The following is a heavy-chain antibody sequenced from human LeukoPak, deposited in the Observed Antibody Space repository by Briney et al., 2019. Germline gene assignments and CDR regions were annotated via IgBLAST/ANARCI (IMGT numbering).Heavy chain of an antibody. CDR1: GLTFRGFA. J-gene: IGHJ4*02. CDR2: IRGSGTST. Sequence: GGSLSLSCAAFGLTFRGFAMGWVGKAPGRGLEWVSEIRGSGTSTYYADSVKGRFTISRDNSKNTLYLQMNSLRAEDTAVYYCAKDWDDYGDYLPLDFWGQGTLVTVSS. CDR3: AKDWDDYGDYLPLDF. D-gene: IGHD4-17*01. V-gene: IGHV3-23*01.